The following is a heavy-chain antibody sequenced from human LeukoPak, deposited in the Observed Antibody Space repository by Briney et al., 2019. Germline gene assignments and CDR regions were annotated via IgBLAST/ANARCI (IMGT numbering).Heavy chain of an antibody. J-gene: IGHJ4*02. D-gene: IGHD2-15*01. CDR2: INGDGYSI. V-gene: IGHV3-74*01. CDR1: GFTFSSYW. CDR3: AVSCYCRGAACYSGFDY. Sequence: PGGSLRLSCAASGFTFSSYWMHWVRQAPGKGPVWVSRINGDGYSITYADSVKDRFTISRDNAKKTLYLQMNSLSADDTAVYYCAVSCYCRGAACYSGFDYWGQGTLVTVSS.